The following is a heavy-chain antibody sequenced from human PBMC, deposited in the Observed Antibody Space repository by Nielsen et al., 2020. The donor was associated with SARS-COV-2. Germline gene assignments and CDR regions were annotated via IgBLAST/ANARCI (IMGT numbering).Heavy chain of an antibody. CDR1: GFTFSTYT. CDR2: ISDDGSNK. D-gene: IGHD5-24*01. CDR3: AKILSSEVDGY. Sequence: GESLKITCAASGFTFSTYTMYWVRQAPGKGLEWVAVISDDGSNKYSADSVKGRFTISRDNSKNTLYLQMNSLRAEDTALYYCAKILSSEVDGYWGQGTLVTVSS. J-gene: IGHJ4*02. V-gene: IGHV3-30-3*01.